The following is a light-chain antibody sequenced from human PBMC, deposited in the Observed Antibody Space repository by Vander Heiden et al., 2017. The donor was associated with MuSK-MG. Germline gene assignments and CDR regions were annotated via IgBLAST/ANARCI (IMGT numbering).Light chain of an antibody. V-gene: IGKV1-39*01. CDR3: QQSYSTPDT. CDR1: QSISSY. J-gene: IGKJ2*01. CDR2: AAS. Sequence: DIKMTTSPSSLSASVGDRVTITCRASQSISSYLNWYQQKPGKAPKLLIYAASRLQSGVPASVSGSGSGTDSTLTISSLQPDHVASYYCQQSYSTPDTFGQGTKLEIK.